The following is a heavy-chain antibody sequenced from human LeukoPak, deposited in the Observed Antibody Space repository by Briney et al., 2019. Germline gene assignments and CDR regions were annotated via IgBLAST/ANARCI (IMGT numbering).Heavy chain of an antibody. D-gene: IGHD6-6*01. J-gene: IGHJ4*02. V-gene: IGHV3-72*01. Sequence: GGSLRLSCAASGFAFSDHYMDWVRQAPGKGLEWVGRTKNKGQSHITDYAASVKGRFFSSRDDSKNSLYLQMNSLQTDDTGIYYCARDTAAALDFWGQGILVTVSS. CDR2: TKNKGQSHIT. CDR3: ARDTAAALDF. CDR1: GFAFSDHY.